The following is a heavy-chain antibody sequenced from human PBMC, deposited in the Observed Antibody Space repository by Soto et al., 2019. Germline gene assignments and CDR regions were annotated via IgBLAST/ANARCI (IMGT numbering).Heavy chain of an antibody. CDR2: INAGNGNT. J-gene: IGHJ4*02. Sequence: QVQLVQSGAEEKKPGASVKVYCKASGYTFTSYAMHWVRQAPGQRLEWMGWINAGNGNTKYSQKFQGRVIITRDTSASTSDTELSSLRSADTAVYYCARAWVVVTAPDYWGQGTLFTVSS. CDR3: ARAWVVVTAPDY. V-gene: IGHV1-3*05. CDR1: GYTFTSYA. D-gene: IGHD2-21*02.